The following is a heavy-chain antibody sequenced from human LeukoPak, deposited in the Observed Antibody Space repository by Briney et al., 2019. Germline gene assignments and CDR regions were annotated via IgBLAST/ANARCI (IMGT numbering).Heavy chain of an antibody. Sequence: GGSLRLSCAASGFTLSNAWMSWVRQAPGKGLQWVSAISISGGSTYYADSVKGRFTISRDNSKNTLYLQMNSLRAEDTAVYYCAKVPLITAFKYFDYWGQGTLVTVSS. V-gene: IGHV3-23*01. CDR1: GFTLSNAW. J-gene: IGHJ4*02. CDR2: ISISGGST. D-gene: IGHD3-16*01. CDR3: AKVPLITAFKYFDY.